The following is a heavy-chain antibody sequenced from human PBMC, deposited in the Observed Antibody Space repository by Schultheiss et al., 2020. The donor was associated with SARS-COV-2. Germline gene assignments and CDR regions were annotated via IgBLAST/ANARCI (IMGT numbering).Heavy chain of an antibody. CDR3: ARDEGHCSSTSCYSYYGLDV. J-gene: IGHJ6*02. V-gene: IGHV4-4*02. CDR2: IHHSGRT. Sequence: SETLSLTCAVSGGSISSTNWWSWVRQPPGKGLEWIGEIHHSGRTSYNPSLKSRVTISVDKPNNQFSLNLSSVTAADTAVYYCARDEGHCSSTSCYSYYGLDVLGQGTTVTVSS. D-gene: IGHD2-2*02. CDR1: GGSISSTNW.